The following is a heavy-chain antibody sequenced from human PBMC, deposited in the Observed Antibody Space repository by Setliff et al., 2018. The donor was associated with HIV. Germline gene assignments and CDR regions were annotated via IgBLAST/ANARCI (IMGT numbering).Heavy chain of an antibody. D-gene: IGHD2-15*01. V-gene: IGHV4-39*07. CDR3: AREYCSAGSCYSGR. Sequence: SETLSLTCSVSGASISSGSYFWGWIRQTPGKGLEWIGEINHSGNTAYNPSLKSRVTMSVDTTKNQFSLKLNTVTAADTATYYCAREYCSAGSCYSGRWGQGMLVTVSS. J-gene: IGHJ4*02. CDR2: INHSGNT. CDR1: GASISSGSYF.